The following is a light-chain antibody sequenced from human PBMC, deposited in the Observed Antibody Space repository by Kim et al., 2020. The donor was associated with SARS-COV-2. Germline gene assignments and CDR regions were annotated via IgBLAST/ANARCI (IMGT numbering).Light chain of an antibody. CDR3: QVWDDTTDHRI. Sequence: RDQTARSTGGGHRIGRKSVRWYRQRPGQAPVFVIHYETERASGIPERFSGSDSGNTATLIISRVEAGDEADYWCQVWDDTTDHRIFGGGTKLTVL. V-gene: IGLV3-21*04. CDR1: RIGRKS. CDR2: YET. J-gene: IGLJ2*01.